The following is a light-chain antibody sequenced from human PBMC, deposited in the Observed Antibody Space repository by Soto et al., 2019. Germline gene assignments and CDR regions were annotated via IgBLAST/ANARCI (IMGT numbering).Light chain of an antibody. J-gene: IGKJ5*01. CDR3: QQYGSSHPTT. CDR2: GAS. CDR1: QSVSSN. V-gene: IGKV3-20*01. Sequence: EIVLTQSPSTLSVSPGERATLSCRASQSVSSNLAWYQQKPGQAPRLLIYGASSSATGIPDRFSGSGSGTDFTLTISRLEHEDFAVYYCQQYGSSHPTTFGQGTRLEIK.